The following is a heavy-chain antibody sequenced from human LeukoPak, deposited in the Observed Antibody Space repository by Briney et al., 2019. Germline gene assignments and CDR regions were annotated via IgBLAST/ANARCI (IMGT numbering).Heavy chain of an antibody. Sequence: GGSLRLSCAASGFTFSSYAMSWVRQAPGKGLEWVSAISGSGGSTYYADSVKGRFTISRDNSKNTLYLQMNSLRAEDTAVYHCARYYDFWSGPYYFDYWGQGTLVTVSS. CDR1: GFTFSSYA. D-gene: IGHD3-3*01. J-gene: IGHJ4*02. CDR2: ISGSGGST. CDR3: ARYYDFWSGPYYFDY. V-gene: IGHV3-23*01.